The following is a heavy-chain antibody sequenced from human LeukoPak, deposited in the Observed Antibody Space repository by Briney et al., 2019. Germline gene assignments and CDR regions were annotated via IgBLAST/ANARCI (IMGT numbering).Heavy chain of an antibody. D-gene: IGHD1-1*01. J-gene: IGHJ4*02. CDR2: ISRIGGST. CDR3: AKDFVGTGNFRGGDY. CDR1: GFTFSTYS. V-gene: IGHV3-23*01. Sequence: GGSLRLSCAASGFTFSTYSMNWVRQAPGKGLEWVSGISRIGGSTHYADSVKGRFTISRDNSKNILYLQMNSLRAEDTALYYCAKDFVGTGNFRGGDYWGQGTLVTVSS.